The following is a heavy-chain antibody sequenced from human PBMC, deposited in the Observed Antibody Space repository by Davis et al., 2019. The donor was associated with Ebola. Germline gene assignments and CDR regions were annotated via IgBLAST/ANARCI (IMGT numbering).Heavy chain of an antibody. Sequence: PGGSLRLSCAASGFRFSDYNMSWIRQAPGKGLEWLSCIIGSGYRYYADSVKGRFTISRDNANNLLYLQMNSLRADATAVYYCARDVGDAYSGSDYWGQGTLVTVSS. D-gene: IGHD6-13*01. CDR3: ARDVGDAYSGSDY. CDR1: GFRFSDYN. CDR2: IIGSGYR. J-gene: IGHJ4*02. V-gene: IGHV3-69-1*01.